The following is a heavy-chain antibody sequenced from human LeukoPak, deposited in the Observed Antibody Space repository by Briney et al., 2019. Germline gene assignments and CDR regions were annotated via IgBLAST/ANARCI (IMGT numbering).Heavy chain of an antibody. D-gene: IGHD6-6*01. J-gene: IGHJ5*02. V-gene: IGHV3-74*01. CDR1: GFTFSFYW. CDR3: ARVQRVAARPGSWFDP. CDR2: INSDGSST. Sequence: GGSLRLSCAASGFTFSFYWMHWVRQAPGKGLEWVSRINSDGSSTSYADSVKGRFTISRDNAKNTLYLQMNSLRAEDTAVYYCARVQRVAARPGSWFDPWGQGTLVTVSS.